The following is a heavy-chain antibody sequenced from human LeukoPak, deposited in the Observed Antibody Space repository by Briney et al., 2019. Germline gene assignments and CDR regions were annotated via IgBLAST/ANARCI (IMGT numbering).Heavy chain of an antibody. CDR3: ARGRITMVRNNWFDP. CDR2: INPNSGGT. CDR1: GYTFTGYY. Sequence: ASVKVSCKASGYTFTGYYMHWVRQAPGQGLEWMGRINPNSGGTNYAQKFQGRVTITRDTSASTAYMELSSLRSEDTAVYYCARGRITMVRNNWFDPWGQGTLVTVSS. V-gene: IGHV1-2*06. D-gene: IGHD3-10*01. J-gene: IGHJ5*02.